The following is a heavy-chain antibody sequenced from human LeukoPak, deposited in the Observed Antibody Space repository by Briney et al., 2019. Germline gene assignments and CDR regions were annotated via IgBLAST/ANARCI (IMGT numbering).Heavy chain of an antibody. CDR2: ISISSSYI. CDR3: ARGRSGYCSTTSCSRPPDY. D-gene: IGHD2-2*03. V-gene: IGHV3-21*01. Sequence: SGGSQRLSCAASGFTFSSYSMNWVRQAPGKGLEWVSSISISSSYIYYADSVKGRFTISRDNAKNSLYLQINSLRAEDTAVYFCARGRSGYCSTTSCSRPPDYWGQGTLVTVSS. CDR1: GFTFSSYS. J-gene: IGHJ4*02.